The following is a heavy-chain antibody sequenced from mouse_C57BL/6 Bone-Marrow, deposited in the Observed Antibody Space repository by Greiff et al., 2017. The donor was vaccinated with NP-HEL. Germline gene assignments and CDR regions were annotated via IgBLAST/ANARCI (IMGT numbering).Heavy chain of an antibody. J-gene: IGHJ2*01. V-gene: IGHV1-59*01. CDR3: ARRGYFYGSSNYFDY. CDR1: GYTFTSYW. D-gene: IGHD1-1*01. CDR2: IDPSDSYT. Sequence: QVQLKQPGAELVRPGTSVKLSCKASGYTFTSYWMHWVKQRPGQGLEWIGVIDPSDSYTNYNQKFKGKATLTVDTSSSTAYMQLSSLTSEDSAVYYCARRGYFYGSSNYFDYWGQGTTLTVSS.